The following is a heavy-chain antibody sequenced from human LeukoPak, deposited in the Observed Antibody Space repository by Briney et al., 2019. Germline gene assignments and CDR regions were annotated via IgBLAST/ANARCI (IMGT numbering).Heavy chain of an antibody. CDR3: AREDPGGWYDY. J-gene: IGHJ4*02. D-gene: IGHD6-19*01. CDR2: INPNTGAT. CDR1: GYTFTGYY. Sequence: ASVKVSCKASGYTFTGYYMHWVRQAPGQGLEWTGWINPNTGATNYAQKFKGRVTMTRDTSISTAYMELNRLRSDDTAVYYCAREDPGGWYDYWGQGTLVTVSS. V-gene: IGHV1-2*02.